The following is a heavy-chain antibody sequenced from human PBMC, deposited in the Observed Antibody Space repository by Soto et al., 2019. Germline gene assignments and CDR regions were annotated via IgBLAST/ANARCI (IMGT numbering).Heavy chain of an antibody. V-gene: IGHV3-21*06. J-gene: IGHJ3*01. CDR1: GFSFHYYT. CDR2: ISRASNVI. D-gene: IGHD1-26*01. CDR3: ATSGDRTADRALDF. Sequence: EVLLVESGGGLVKPGESLRLSCAASGFSFHYYTMNWVRQAPGKGLEWVSAISRASNVIFYADSVEGRFTISRDNAQNLLYLNMNSLRAEDTGIYYCATSGDRTADRALDFWGQGTVVTVS.